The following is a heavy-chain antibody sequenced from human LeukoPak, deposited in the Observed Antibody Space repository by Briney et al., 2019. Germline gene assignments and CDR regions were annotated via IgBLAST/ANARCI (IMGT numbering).Heavy chain of an antibody. Sequence: PSETLSLTCTVSGGSISTYYWSWIRQPSGKGLEWIGYIYYSGSTNYNPSLKSRVTLSVDTSKNQLSLKLSSVTAADTAVYFCARGWFGELFAVYGMDVWGQGTTVTVSS. CDR3: ARGWFGELFAVYGMDV. CDR1: GGSISTYY. D-gene: IGHD3-10*01. J-gene: IGHJ6*02. CDR2: IYYSGST. V-gene: IGHV4-59*08.